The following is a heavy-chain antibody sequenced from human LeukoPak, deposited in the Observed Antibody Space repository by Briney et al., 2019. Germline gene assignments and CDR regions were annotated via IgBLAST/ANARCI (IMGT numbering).Heavy chain of an antibody. J-gene: IGHJ4*02. V-gene: IGHV4-34*01. Sequence: PSETLSLTCAVYGGSFSGYYWSWIRQPPGKGLEWIGEINHSGSTNYNPSLKSRVTISVDTSKNQFSLKLSSVTAADTAVYYCARYSYGYWVDYWGQGTLVTVSS. D-gene: IGHD5-18*01. CDR2: INHSGST. CDR3: ARYSYGYWVDY. CDR1: GGSFSGYY.